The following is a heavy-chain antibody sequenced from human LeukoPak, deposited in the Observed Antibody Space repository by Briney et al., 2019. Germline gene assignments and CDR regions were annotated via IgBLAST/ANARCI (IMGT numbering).Heavy chain of an antibody. D-gene: IGHD3-3*01. CDR2: INSGGST. Sequence: PGGSLRLSCAASGFTVSSNYMSWVRQAPGKGLEWVSVINSGGSTYYADSVKGRFTISRDNSKNTLYLQMNSLRAEDTAVYYCARDRITTIFGVVDWGQGTLVTVSS. V-gene: IGHV3-53*01. CDR1: GFTVSSNY. J-gene: IGHJ4*02. CDR3: ARDRITTIFGVVD.